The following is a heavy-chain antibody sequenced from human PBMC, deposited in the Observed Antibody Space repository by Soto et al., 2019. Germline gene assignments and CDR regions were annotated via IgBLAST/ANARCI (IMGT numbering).Heavy chain of an antibody. D-gene: IGHD2-15*01. J-gene: IGHJ3*02. CDR1: GFTVSSNY. CDR2: IYSGGST. Sequence: PGGSLRLSCAASGFTVSSNYMSWVRQAPGKGLEWVSVIYSGGSTYYADSVKGRFTISRDNSKNTLYLQMNSLRAEDTAVYYCARGVVVANDAFDIWGQGTMVTGS. V-gene: IGHV3-66*01. CDR3: ARGVVVANDAFDI.